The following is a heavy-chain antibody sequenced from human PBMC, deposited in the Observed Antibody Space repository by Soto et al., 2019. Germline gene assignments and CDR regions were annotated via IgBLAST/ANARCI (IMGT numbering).Heavy chain of an antibody. CDR2: INAGNGNT. V-gene: IGHV1-3*01. J-gene: IGHJ6*02. CDR3: AIPYYYDSSGYYPLYYYYGMDV. CDR1: GYTFTSYA. D-gene: IGHD3-22*01. Sequence: ASVKVSCKASGYTFTSYAMHWVRQAPGQRLEWMGWINAGNGNTKYSQKFQGRVTITRDTSASTAYMELSSLRSEDTAVYYCAIPYYYDSSGYYPLYYYYGMDVWGQGTTVTVSS.